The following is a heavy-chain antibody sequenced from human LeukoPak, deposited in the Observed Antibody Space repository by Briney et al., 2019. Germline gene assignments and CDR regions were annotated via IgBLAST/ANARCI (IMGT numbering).Heavy chain of an antibody. CDR3: ARTQKRNYGDYLLN. J-gene: IGHJ4*02. CDR1: GYTFTSYD. CDR2: MNPNSGNT. V-gene: IGHV1-8*01. Sequence: ASVKVSCKASGYTFTSYDINWVREATGQGLEWMGWMNPNSGNTGYAQKFQGRVTMTRNTSISTAYMELRSLRSDDTAVYYCARTQKRNYGDYLLNWGQGTLVTVSS. D-gene: IGHD4-17*01.